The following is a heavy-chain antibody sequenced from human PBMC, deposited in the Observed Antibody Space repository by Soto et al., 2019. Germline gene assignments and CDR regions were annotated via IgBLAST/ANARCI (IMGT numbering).Heavy chain of an antibody. CDR2: IWYDGSNK. J-gene: IGHJ3*02. Sequence: PGGSLRLSCAASGFTFSSYGMHWVRQAPGKGLEWVAFIWYDGSNKYYADSVKGRFTISRDNSKNTLYLQMNSLRAGDTAVYYCARDRHVTTEVADAFDIWGQGTMVIVS. V-gene: IGHV3-33*01. D-gene: IGHD4-17*01. CDR1: GFTFSSYG. CDR3: ARDRHVTTEVADAFDI.